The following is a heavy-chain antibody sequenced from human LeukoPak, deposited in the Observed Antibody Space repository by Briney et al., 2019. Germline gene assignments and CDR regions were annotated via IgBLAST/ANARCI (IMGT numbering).Heavy chain of an antibody. CDR1: GFTFSSYE. D-gene: IGHD3-10*02. CDR2: ISSSGSTI. V-gene: IGHV3-48*03. CDR3: AELGITMIGGV. Sequence: TGGSLRLSCAASGFTFSSYEMNWVRQAPGKGLEWVSYISSSGSTIYYVDSVKGRFTISRDNAKNSLYLQMNSLRAEDTAVYYCAELGITMIGGVWGKGTTVTISS. J-gene: IGHJ6*04.